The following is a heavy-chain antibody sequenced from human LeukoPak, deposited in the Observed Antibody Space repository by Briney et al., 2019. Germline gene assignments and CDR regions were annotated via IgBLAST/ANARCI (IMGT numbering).Heavy chain of an antibody. J-gene: IGHJ4*02. CDR2: ISYDGSNK. D-gene: IGHD6-19*01. CDR1: GFTFSSYA. V-gene: IGHV3-30-3*01. Sequence: GGYLRLSGAASGFTFSSYAMHWVRQGPGKGLEWVAVISYDGSNKYYADSVKGRFTISRDNSKNTLYLQMKSLRDKDTAVYYCARALLVIAVAGNANFDYWGQGTLVTVSS. CDR3: ARALLVIAVAGNANFDY.